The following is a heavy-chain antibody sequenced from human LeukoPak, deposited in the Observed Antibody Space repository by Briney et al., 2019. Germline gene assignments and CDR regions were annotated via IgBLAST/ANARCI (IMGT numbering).Heavy chain of an antibody. CDR3: TTPKIPYYYDSSGYYEYDY. J-gene: IGHJ4*02. CDR2: IKSKTDGGTT. V-gene: IGHV3-15*01. Sequence: PGGSLRLSCAASGFTFSNAWMSWVRQAPGKGLEWVGRIKSKTDGGTTDYAAPVKGRFTISRDDSKNTLYLQVNSLKTEDTAVYYCTTPKIPYYYDSSGYYEYDYWGQGTLVTVSS. CDR1: GFTFSNAW. D-gene: IGHD3-22*01.